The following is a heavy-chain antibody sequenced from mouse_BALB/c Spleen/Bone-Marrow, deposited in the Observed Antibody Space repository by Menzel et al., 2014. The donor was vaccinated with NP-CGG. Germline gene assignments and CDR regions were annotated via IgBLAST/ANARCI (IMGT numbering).Heavy chain of an antibody. Sequence: QVQLQQSGPELAKPGASKKMSCKASGYTFTDTWIHWIKQRPGQGLEWIGYINPSTGYAEYNQNFKDKAALTVDKSSSTAYMQLSSLTSEDSAVYYCARDYWGQGTTLTVSS. CDR3: ARDY. J-gene: IGHJ2*01. CDR2: INPSTGYA. CDR1: GYTFTDTW. V-gene: IGHV1-7*01.